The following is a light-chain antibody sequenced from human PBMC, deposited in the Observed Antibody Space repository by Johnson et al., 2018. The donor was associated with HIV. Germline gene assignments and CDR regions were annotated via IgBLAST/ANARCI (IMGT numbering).Light chain of an antibody. Sequence: QSVLTQPPSVSAAPGQKVTISCSGSSSNIGNNYVSWYQQLPGTAPKLLIYDNNKRPSGIPDRFSGSNSGTSATLGITGLQTGDEADYYCETWDSSLSAGGVFGTGTKVTVL. CDR3: ETWDSSLSAGGV. V-gene: IGLV1-51*01. J-gene: IGLJ1*01. CDR2: DNN. CDR1: SSNIGNNY.